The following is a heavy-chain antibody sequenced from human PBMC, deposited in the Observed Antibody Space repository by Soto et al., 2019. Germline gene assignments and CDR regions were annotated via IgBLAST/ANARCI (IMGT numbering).Heavy chain of an antibody. CDR3: ARGSSWYYRGIDY. D-gene: IGHD6-13*01. CDR1: GGSISSDDYY. J-gene: IGHJ4*02. CDR2: IYYSGST. V-gene: IGHV4-30-4*01. Sequence: SETLSLTCIVSGGSISSDDYYWSWIRQPPGKGLEWIGYIYYSGSTHYSPSLTSRLIISVDTSKNQFSLKLSSVTAADTAVYYCARGSSWYYRGIDYWGQGTLV.